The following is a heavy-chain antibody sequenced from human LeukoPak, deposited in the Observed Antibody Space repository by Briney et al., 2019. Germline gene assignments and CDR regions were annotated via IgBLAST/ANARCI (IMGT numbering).Heavy chain of an antibody. CDR1: GFTFSSYW. CDR2: INHNGSVN. V-gene: IGHV3-7*03. Sequence: GGCLRLSCAASGFTFSSYWMNWARQAPGKGLEWVASINHNGSVNYYVDSVKGRFTISRDNAKNSLYLQMSNLRAEDTAVYFCARGGGLDVWGRGATVTVSS. CDR3: ARGGGLDV. D-gene: IGHD3-16*01. J-gene: IGHJ6*02.